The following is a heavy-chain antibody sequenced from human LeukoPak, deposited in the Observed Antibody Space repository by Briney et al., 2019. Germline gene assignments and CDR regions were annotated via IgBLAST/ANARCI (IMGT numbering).Heavy chain of an antibody. CDR2: ISYDGSNK. CDR3: SRDRGGVLGYCSSTSCYVLDY. Sequence: TGGSLRLSCAASGFTFSSYAMHWVRQAPGKGQEWVAVISYDGSNKYYADSVKGLFTISRDNSKNSLYLQMNSLRAEDPAVYYCSRDRGGVLGYCSSTSCYVLDYWGQGTLVTVSS. V-gene: IGHV3-30-3*01. D-gene: IGHD2-2*01. CDR1: GFTFSSYA. J-gene: IGHJ4*02.